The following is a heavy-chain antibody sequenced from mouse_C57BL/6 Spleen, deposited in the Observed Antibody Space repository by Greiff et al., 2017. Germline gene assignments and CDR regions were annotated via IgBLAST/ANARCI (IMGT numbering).Heavy chain of an antibody. D-gene: IGHD2-4*01. CDR1: GYTFTSYW. V-gene: IGHV1-72*01. J-gene: IGHJ3*01. Sequence: QVQLQQSGAELVKPGASVKLSCTASGYTFTSYWMHWVKQRPGRGLERIGRIDPNSGGTKYNEKFKSKATLTVDKPSSTAYMQLSSLTSEESAVYNCARGDYDEGWFADWGQGTLVTVSA. CDR3: ARGDYDEGWFAD. CDR2: IDPNSGGT.